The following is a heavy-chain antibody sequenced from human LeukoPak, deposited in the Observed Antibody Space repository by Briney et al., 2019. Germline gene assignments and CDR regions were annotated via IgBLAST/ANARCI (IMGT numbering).Heavy chain of an antibody. Sequence: SETLSLTCAVSGGSISSSNWWSWVRQPPGKGLEWIGEIYHSGSTNYNPSLKSRVTISVDKSKNQFSLKLSSVTAADTAVYYCTVTTGGSDSNFDYWGQGTLVTVSS. CDR2: IYHSGST. CDR3: TVTTGGSDSNFDY. CDR1: GGSISSSNW. V-gene: IGHV4-4*02. D-gene: IGHD4-17*01. J-gene: IGHJ4*02.